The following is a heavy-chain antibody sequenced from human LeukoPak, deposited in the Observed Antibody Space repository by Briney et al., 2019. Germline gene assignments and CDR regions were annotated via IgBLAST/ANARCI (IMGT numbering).Heavy chain of an antibody. J-gene: IGHJ3*02. D-gene: IGHD3-3*01. V-gene: IGHV1-18*01. Sequence: ASVKVSCKASGYTFTSYGISWVRQAPGQGLEWMGWISAYNGNTNYAQKLQGRVTMTTDTSTSTAYMELRSLRSDDTAVYYCARAEPHYDFWSGYYTKGAFDIWGQGTMVTVSS. CDR1: GYTFTSYG. CDR3: ARAEPHYDFWSGYYTKGAFDI. CDR2: ISAYNGNT.